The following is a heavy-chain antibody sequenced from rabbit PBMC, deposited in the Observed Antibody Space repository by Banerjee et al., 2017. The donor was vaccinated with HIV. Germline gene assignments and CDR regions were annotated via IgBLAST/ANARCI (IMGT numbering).Heavy chain of an antibody. D-gene: IGHD8-1*01. CDR1: GIDFSSYYY. CDR3: ARDAGTSFSTYGMDL. Sequence: QQQLEESGGGLVKPGGTLTLTCKASGIDFSSYYYMCWVRQAPGKGLEWIACIDSGSSGFTYFASWAKGRFTISKTSSTTVTLQITSLTVADTATYFCARDAGTSFSTYGMDLWGPGTLVTVS. V-gene: IGHV1S45*01. CDR2: IDSGSSGFT. J-gene: IGHJ6*01.